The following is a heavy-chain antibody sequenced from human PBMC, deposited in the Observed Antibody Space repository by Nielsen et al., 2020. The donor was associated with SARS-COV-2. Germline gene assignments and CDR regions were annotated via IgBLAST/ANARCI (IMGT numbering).Heavy chain of an antibody. CDR3: ARHMSSSWYSGFDY. CDR1: GGSISSSPYY. Sequence: ESLKISCAVSGGSISSSPYYWVWIRQPPGKGLEWIGTIYYSGSTYYNPSLKSRLSIYVDTSKNQFSLKLSSVTAADTAVYYCARHMSSSWYSGFDYWGQGTLVTVSS. CDR2: IYYSGST. V-gene: IGHV4-39*01. D-gene: IGHD6-13*01. J-gene: IGHJ4*02.